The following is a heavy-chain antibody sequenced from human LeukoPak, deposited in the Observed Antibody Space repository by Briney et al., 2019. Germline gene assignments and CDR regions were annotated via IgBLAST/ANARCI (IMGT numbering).Heavy chain of an antibody. V-gene: IGHV1-46*01. CDR3: ARVDGSPGVIDY. CDR1: GYTFTSYY. Sequence: GGSVKVSCKASGYTFTSYYMHWVRQAPGQGLEWMGIINPSGGRTSYAQKFQGRVTMTRDTSTSTVYMELSSLRSEDTAVYYCARVDGSPGVIDYWGQGTLVTVSS. J-gene: IGHJ4*02. CDR2: INPSGGRT. D-gene: IGHD1-1*01.